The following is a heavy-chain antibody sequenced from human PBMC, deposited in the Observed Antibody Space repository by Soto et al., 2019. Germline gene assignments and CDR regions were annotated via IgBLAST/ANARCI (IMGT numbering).Heavy chain of an antibody. CDR1: GGSITTGGYY. D-gene: IGHD2-15*01. CDR3: PRTKCSGGSCYSWSLDY. Sequence: NPSESLSLTXTVSGGSITTGGYYWSWIRQLPGKGLEWIGHRYYSESTYYNPSLKSRVSISLDTSKNQFSLKLSFVTAADTAMYYCPRTKCSGGSCYSWSLDYWGQGAPVTVSS. V-gene: IGHV4-31*02. J-gene: IGHJ4*02. CDR2: RYYSEST.